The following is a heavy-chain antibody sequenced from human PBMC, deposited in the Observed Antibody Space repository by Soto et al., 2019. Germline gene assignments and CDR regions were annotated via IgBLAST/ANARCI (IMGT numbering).Heavy chain of an antibody. CDR1: GDSVTRYY. V-gene: IGHV4-59*02. J-gene: IGHJ4*02. CDR3: ATSYGNGCYTY. CDR2: MHYTGFS. D-gene: IGHD2-15*01. Sequence: SETLSLTCSFSGDSVTRYYLTWFRQSPEKGLEWIGYMHYTGFSHYNPSLKSRLTISVDRSENQFTLQLTSVTVADTAVYYSATSYGNGCYTYWGQGTQVTVSS.